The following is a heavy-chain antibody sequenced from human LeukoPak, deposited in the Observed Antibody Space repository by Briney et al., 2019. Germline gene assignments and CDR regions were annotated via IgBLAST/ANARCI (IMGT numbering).Heavy chain of an antibody. CDR2: IYHSGST. CDR3: ARDRDSRVDAFDI. D-gene: IGHD6-13*01. CDR1: GGSFSGYY. J-gene: IGHJ3*02. Sequence: SETLSLTCAVYGGSFSGYYWSWIRQPPGKGLEWIGEIYHSGSTNYNPSLKSRVTISVDKSKNQFSPKLSSVTAADTAVYYCARDRDSRVDAFDIWGQGTMVTVSS. V-gene: IGHV4-34*01.